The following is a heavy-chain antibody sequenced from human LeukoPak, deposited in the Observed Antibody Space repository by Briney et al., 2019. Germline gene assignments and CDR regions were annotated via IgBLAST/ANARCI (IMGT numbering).Heavy chain of an antibody. CDR2: IYSGGST. CDR1: GFTVSSNY. Sequence: PGGSLRLSCAASGFTVSSNYMSWVRQAPGKGLEWVSAIYSGGSTYYADSVKGRFTISRDNSKNTLYLQMNSLRAEDTAVYYCAREANYYDSSGYYYGSFDYWGQGTLVTVSS. J-gene: IGHJ4*02. V-gene: IGHV3-53*01. CDR3: AREANYYDSSGYYYGSFDY. D-gene: IGHD3-22*01.